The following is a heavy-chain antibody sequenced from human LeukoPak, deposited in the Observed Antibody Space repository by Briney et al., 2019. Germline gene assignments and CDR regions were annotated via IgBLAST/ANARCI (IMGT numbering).Heavy chain of an antibody. CDR1: GGTFSSYA. CDR3: AREVYYYDSSGYRDY. V-gene: IGHV1-69*05. D-gene: IGHD3-22*01. CDR2: IIPIFGTA. J-gene: IGHJ4*02. Sequence: ASVKVSCKASGGTFSSYAISWVRQAPGQGLEWMGRIIPIFGTANYAQKFQGRVTITTDESTSTAYMELSSLRSGDTAVYYCAREVYYYDSSGYRDYWGQGTLVTVSP.